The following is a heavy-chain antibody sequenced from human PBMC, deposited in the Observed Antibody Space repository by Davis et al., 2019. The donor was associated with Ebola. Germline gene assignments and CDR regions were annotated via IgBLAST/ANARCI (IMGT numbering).Heavy chain of an antibody. V-gene: IGHV4-59*08. CDR2: IYYSGST. J-gene: IGHJ4*02. CDR1: GGSFSGYY. D-gene: IGHD6-13*01. CDR3: ARLGSPGFDY. Sequence: SETLSLTCAVYGGSFSGYYWSWIRQPPGKGLEWIGYIYYSGSTNYNPSLKSRVTISVDTSKNQFSLKLSSVTAADTAVYYCARLGSPGFDYWGQGTLVTVSS.